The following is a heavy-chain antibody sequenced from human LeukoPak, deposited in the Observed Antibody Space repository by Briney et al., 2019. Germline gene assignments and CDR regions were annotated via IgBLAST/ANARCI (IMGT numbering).Heavy chain of an antibody. CDR3: ARGRQQMVLGTDY. Sequence: SETLSLTCTVSSGSISSSNYYWGWIRQPPGKGLEWIGSIYYSGSTYYNPSLKSRVTISVDTSKNQFSLKLASVTAADTAMYYCARGRQQMVLGTDYWGQGTLVTVSS. V-gene: IGHV4-39*07. J-gene: IGHJ4*02. CDR2: IYYSGST. D-gene: IGHD6-13*01. CDR1: SGSISSSNYY.